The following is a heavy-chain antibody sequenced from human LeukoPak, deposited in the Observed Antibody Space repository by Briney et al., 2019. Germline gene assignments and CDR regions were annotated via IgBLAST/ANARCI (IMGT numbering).Heavy chain of an antibody. V-gene: IGHV1-2*02. CDR2: INPNSGGT. CDR1: GYTFTGYY. D-gene: IGHD6-13*01. J-gene: IGHJ4*02. Sequence: GASVKVSCKASGYTFTGYYMHWVRQAPGQGLEWMGWINPNSGGTNYAQKFQGRVTMTRDTSISTAYMELSRLRSDDTAVYYCATLGFYSSSWSGARWRGTSNFDYWGQGTLVTVSS. CDR3: ATLGFYSSSWSGARWRGTSNFDY.